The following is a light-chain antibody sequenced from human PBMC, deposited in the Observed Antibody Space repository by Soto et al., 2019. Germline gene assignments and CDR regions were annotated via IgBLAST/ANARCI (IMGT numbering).Light chain of an antibody. CDR1: SSDVGGYNY. J-gene: IGLJ2*01. Sequence: QSVLTQPPSASGSPGHSVTISCTGTSSDVGGYNYVSWYQQHPGKAPQLMIYEVSRRPSGVPDRFSGSKSGNTASLTVSGLQAEDEADYYCSSYAGSNNLLFGGGTKLTGL. CDR3: SSYAGSNNLL. CDR2: EVS. V-gene: IGLV2-8*01.